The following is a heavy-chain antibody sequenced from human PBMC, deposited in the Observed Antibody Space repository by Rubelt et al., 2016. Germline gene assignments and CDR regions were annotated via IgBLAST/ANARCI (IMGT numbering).Heavy chain of an antibody. CDR3: AKGLQWYYYFYGMDV. J-gene: IGHJ6*02. Sequence: GTGLEWVANIKEDGSDKHYVDSVKGRFTISRDNAKKSVYLQMNSLRAEDTAVFYCAKGLQWYYYFYGMDVWGQGTTVTVSS. CDR2: IKEDGSDK. V-gene: IGHV3-7*05. D-gene: IGHD6-19*01.